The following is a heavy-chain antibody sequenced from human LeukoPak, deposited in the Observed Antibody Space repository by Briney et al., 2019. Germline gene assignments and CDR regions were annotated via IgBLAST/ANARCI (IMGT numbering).Heavy chain of an antibody. J-gene: IGHJ4*02. V-gene: IGHV4-59*01. CDR1: GGSISSYY. D-gene: IGHD3-3*01. CDR3: AKTDYDFWSGFDY. Sequence: SETLSLTCTVSGGSISSYYWSWIRQSAGKGLEWIGYIYYSGSTNYNPSLKSRVTISVDTSKNQFSLKLSSVTAADTAVYYCAKTDYDFWSGFDYWGQGTLVTVSS. CDR2: IYYSGST.